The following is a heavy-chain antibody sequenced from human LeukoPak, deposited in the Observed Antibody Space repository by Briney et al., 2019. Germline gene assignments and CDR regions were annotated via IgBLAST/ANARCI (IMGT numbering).Heavy chain of an antibody. Sequence: SETLSLTCTVSGGSISSYYWSWIRQPAGKGLEWIGRIYTSGSTNYNPSLKSRVTISVDTSKNQFSLKLSSVTAADTAVYYCARARTYYDFWSGYYTEEYYFDYWGQGTLVVVSS. V-gene: IGHV4-4*07. J-gene: IGHJ4*02. CDR3: ARARTYYDFWSGYYTEEYYFDY. D-gene: IGHD3-3*01. CDR1: GGSISSYY. CDR2: IYTSGST.